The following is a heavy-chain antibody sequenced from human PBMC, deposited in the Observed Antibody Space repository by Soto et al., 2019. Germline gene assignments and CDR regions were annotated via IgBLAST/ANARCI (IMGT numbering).Heavy chain of an antibody. V-gene: IGHV5-51*01. CDR2: IYPGDSDT. CDR1: GYSFTSYW. D-gene: IGHD2-21*01. Sequence: GESLKISCKGSGYSFTSYWIGWVRQMPGKGLEWMGIIYPGDSDTRYSPSFQGQVTISADKSISTAYLRWSSLKASDTAMYYCATLGGDGYNSNYYYGMDVWGQGTTVTVSS. CDR3: ATLGGDGYNSNYYYGMDV. J-gene: IGHJ6*02.